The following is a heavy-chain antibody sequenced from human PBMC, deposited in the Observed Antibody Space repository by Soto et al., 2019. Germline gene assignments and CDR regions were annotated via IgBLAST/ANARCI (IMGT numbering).Heavy chain of an antibody. V-gene: IGHV3-23*01. D-gene: IGHD2-15*01. CDR2: ISGSGGST. J-gene: IGHJ3*02. CDR3: AKDRYCSGGSCYSEWAFDI. Sequence: EVQLLESGGGLVQPGGSLGLSCAASGFTFSSYAMSWVRQAPGKGLEWVSAISGSGGSTYYADSVKGRFTISRDNSKNTPYLQMNSLRAEDTAVYYCAKDRYCSGGSCYSEWAFDIWGQGTMVTVSS. CDR1: GFTFSSYA.